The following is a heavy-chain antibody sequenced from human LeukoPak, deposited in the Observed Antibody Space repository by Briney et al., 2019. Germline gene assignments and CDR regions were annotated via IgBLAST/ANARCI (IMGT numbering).Heavy chain of an antibody. CDR1: GGSISSYY. D-gene: IGHD6-13*01. Sequence: SETLSLTCTVSGGSISSYYWSWIRQPPGKGLEWIGYIYYSGSTNYNPSLKSRVTISVDTSKNQISLKLSSVTAADTAVYYCARDLAAARHDAFDIWGQGTMVTVSS. CDR3: ARDLAAARHDAFDI. CDR2: IYYSGST. V-gene: IGHV4-59*01. J-gene: IGHJ3*02.